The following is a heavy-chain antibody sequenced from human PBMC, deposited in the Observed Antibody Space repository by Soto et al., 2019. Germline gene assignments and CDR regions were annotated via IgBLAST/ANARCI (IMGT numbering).Heavy chain of an antibody. J-gene: IGHJ5*02. CDR1: GGSISSSSYY. Sequence: TSETLSLTCTVSGGSISSSSYYWGWIRQPPGKGLEWIGSIYYSGSTYYNPSLKSRVTISVDTSKNQFSLKLSSVTAADTAVYYCARVLLWFGESYNWFDPWGQGTLVTVSS. CDR3: ARVLLWFGESYNWFDP. CDR2: IYYSGST. D-gene: IGHD3-10*01. V-gene: IGHV4-39*01.